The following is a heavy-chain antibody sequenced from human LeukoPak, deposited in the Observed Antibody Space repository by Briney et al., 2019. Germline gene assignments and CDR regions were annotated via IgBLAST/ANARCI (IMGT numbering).Heavy chain of an antibody. D-gene: IGHD6-19*01. J-gene: IGHJ6*02. Sequence: PGGSLRLSCAASGFTFSSYSMNWVRQAPGKGLEWVSYISSSSSTIYYADSVKGRFTISRDNAKNSLYLQMNSLRAEDTAVYYCARDSSGWYGRVYYYYGMDVWGQGTTVTVSS. CDR3: ARDSSGWYGRVYYYYGMDV. CDR2: ISSSSSTI. V-gene: IGHV3-48*01. CDR1: GFTFSSYS.